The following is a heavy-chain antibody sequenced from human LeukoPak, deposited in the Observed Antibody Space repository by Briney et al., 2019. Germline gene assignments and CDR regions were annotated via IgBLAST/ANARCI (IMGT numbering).Heavy chain of an antibody. Sequence: PGGSLRLSCAASGFTFSSYAMRWVRQAPGKGLEWVSAISGSGGSTYYADSVKGRFTISRDNSKNTLYLQMNSLRAEDTAVYYCAKGTDCGGDCYIDAFDIWGQGTMVTVSS. D-gene: IGHD2-21*02. V-gene: IGHV3-23*01. J-gene: IGHJ3*02. CDR1: GFTFSSYA. CDR3: AKGTDCGGDCYIDAFDI. CDR2: ISGSGGST.